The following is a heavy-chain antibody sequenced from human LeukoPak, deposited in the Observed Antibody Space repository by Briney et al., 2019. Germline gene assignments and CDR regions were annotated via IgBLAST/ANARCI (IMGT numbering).Heavy chain of an antibody. V-gene: IGHV1-2*02. CDR2: INPKSGDT. CDR3: ARVPTYYDILTGYYTPYYFDY. D-gene: IGHD3-9*01. Sequence: ASVKVSCKASGYTFTGYFMHWVRQAPGQGLEWMGCINPKSGDTNSAQKFQGRVTMTRDTSITTAYMELRRLRSDDTAVYYCARVPTYYDILTGYYTPYYFDYWGQGTLVTVSS. J-gene: IGHJ4*02. CDR1: GYTFTGYF.